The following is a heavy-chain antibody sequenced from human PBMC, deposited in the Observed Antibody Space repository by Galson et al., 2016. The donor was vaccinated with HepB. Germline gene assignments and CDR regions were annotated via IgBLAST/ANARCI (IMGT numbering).Heavy chain of an antibody. Sequence: SLRLSCAVFGFNLNSYSMNWVRQAPGKGPEWISYITSSSSLIFYADSVKGRFTISRDNARNSLYLQMNILRDEDTAVYYCARVVYGSGSYYRFYDYWGQGTLVTVSS. CDR1: GFNLNSYS. D-gene: IGHD3-10*01. J-gene: IGHJ4*02. CDR3: ARVVYGSGSYYRFYDY. CDR2: ITSSSSLI. V-gene: IGHV3-48*02.